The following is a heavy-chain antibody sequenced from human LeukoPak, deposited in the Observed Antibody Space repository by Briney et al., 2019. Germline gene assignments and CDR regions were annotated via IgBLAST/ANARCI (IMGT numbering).Heavy chain of an antibody. CDR3: ARGAGIAARTYYYYMDV. CDR1: GGTFISYA. CDR2: IIPIFGTA. Sequence: SVKVSCKASGGTFISYAICWVRQAPGQGLEWMGGIIPIFGTANYAQKFQGRLRITTDEPTSTAYMELSSLRSEDTAVYYCARGAGIAARTYYYYMDVWGKGTTVTVSS. V-gene: IGHV1-69*05. J-gene: IGHJ6*03. D-gene: IGHD6-6*01.